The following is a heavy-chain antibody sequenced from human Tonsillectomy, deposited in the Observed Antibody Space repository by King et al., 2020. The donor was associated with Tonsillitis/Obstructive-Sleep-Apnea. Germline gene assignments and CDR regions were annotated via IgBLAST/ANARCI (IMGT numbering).Heavy chain of an antibody. V-gene: IGHV3-7*03. CDR1: GFTFSSCW. J-gene: IGHJ2*01. CDR3: ARRRGLWYFDL. Sequence: VQLVESGGGLVQPGGSLRLSCAASGFTFSSCWMSWVRQAPGKGLEWVANIKQDGSEKYYVDSVKGRFTISRDNAKNSLYLQMNSLRVEDTAVFYCARRRGLWYFDLWGRGTLVTVSS. D-gene: IGHD5/OR15-5a*01. CDR2: IKQDGSEK.